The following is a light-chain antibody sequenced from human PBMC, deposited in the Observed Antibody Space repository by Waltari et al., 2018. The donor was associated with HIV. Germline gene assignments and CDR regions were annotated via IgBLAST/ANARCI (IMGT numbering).Light chain of an antibody. V-gene: IGKV4-1*01. CDR1: QSVLFSSNNTNY. CDR2: WAS. CDR3: QQYYSTPLT. J-gene: IGKJ4*01. Sequence: DIVMTQSPDSLAVSLGERATINCKSSQSVLFSSNNTNYLAWYQQKLGQPPRLLLYWASTRESAVPDRFSGSGSGADFTLTISSLQAEDVAVYYCQQYYSTPLTFGGGTKVEIK.